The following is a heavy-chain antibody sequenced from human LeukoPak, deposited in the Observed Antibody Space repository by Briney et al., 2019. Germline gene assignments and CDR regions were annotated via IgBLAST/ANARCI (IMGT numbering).Heavy chain of an antibody. Sequence: GGSLRLSCAASGFTFSDYGMHWVRQAPGKGLEWVAVIWYDGNNKYYADSVKGRFTISRDNSKNTLYLQMNSLRAEDTAVYYCVRSHGYNTDYWGQGTLVTVSS. D-gene: IGHD5-24*01. CDR2: IWYDGNNK. V-gene: IGHV3-33*01. CDR3: VRSHGYNTDY. J-gene: IGHJ4*02. CDR1: GFTFSDYG.